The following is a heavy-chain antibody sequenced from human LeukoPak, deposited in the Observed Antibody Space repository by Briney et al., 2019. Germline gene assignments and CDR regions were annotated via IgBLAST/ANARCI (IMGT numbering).Heavy chain of an antibody. V-gene: IGHV4-39*01. J-gene: IGHJ4*02. CDR2: IYYSGST. CDR3: ARRISMVGANDY. Sequence: SETLSLTCTVPGGSISSSSYYWGWIRQPPGKGLEWIGSIYYSGSTYYNPSLKSRVTISVDTSKNQFSLKLSSVTAADTAVYYCARRISMVGANDYWGQGTLVTVSS. CDR1: GGSISSSSYY. D-gene: IGHD1-26*01.